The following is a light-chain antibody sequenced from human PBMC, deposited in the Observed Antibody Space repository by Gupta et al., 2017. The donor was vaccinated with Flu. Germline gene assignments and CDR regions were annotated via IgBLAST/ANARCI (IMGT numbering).Light chain of an antibody. Sequence: FVLTQPPSVSVAPGQTARITCAENSLRGKNVHWFRQKPGQAPVLVIYDATERPSQIPERGAGSISGTTDTLTISSVQVEDEADYYCHASESSCTHEVCGGGTKLTVL. CDR3: HASESSCTHEV. CDR2: DAT. CDR1: SLRGKN. V-gene: IGLV3-21*02. J-gene: IGLJ3*02.